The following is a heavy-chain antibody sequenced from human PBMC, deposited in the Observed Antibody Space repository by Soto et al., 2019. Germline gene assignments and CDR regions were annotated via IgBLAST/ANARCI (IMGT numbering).Heavy chain of an antibody. CDR2: IIPIFGTA. J-gene: IGHJ4*02. Sequence: QVQLVQSGAEVKKPGSSVKVSCKASGGTFSSYAISWVRQAPAQGLEWMGGIIPIFGTANYAQKFQGRVTNTEDESKIPAYMELSSLRSEDPAVYYGARLGAHYGDTTGFAVGYWGQGTLVTVSS. D-gene: IGHD4-17*01. V-gene: IGHV1-69*01. CDR1: GGTFSSYA. CDR3: ARLGAHYGDTTGFAVGY.